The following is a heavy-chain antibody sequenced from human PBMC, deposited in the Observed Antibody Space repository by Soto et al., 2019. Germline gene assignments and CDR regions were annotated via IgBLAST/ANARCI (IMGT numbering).Heavy chain of an antibody. D-gene: IGHD4-17*01. V-gene: IGHV1-46*01. CDR1: GYTFTSYY. J-gene: IGHJ4*02. Sequence: QVQLVQSGAEVKKPGASVKVSCKASGYTFTSYYMHWVRQAPGQGLEWMGIINPSGGSTSYAQKFQGRVTMTRDTSTSTVYMELSSLRSEDTAVYYCARYRGYGDTCGAIEDYWGQGTLVTVSS. CDR2: INPSGGST. CDR3: ARYRGYGDTCGAIEDY.